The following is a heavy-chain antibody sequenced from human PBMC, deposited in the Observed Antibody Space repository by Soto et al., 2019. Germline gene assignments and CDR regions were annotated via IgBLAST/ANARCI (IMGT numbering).Heavy chain of an antibody. CDR3: AKLPALYSGSSYFDY. Sequence: EVELFESGGGLVQPGGSLRLACAASGFAFSRCAMNWVRQTPGKGLEWVASISGGGGDTYYSDSVKGRFTISRDNSRNTLYLQIGSVRSDDTAVYYCAKLPALYSGSSYFDYWGQGTLVTVSS. CDR2: ISGGGGDT. CDR1: GFAFSRCA. J-gene: IGHJ4*02. V-gene: IGHV3-23*01. D-gene: IGHD1-26*01.